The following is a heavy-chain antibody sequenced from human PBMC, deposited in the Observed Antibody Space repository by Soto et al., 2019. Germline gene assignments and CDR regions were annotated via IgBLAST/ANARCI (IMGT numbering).Heavy chain of an antibody. D-gene: IGHD6-13*01. CDR2: MNPNSGNT. Sequence: QVQLVQSGAEVKKPGASVKVSCKASGYTFTSYDINWVRQATGQGLEWMGWMNPNSGNTGYAQKFQGRVTMTRNTSISTAYMELSSLRSEDAAVYYCARNGIAAAGPYYYYYYGMDVWGQGTTVTVSS. J-gene: IGHJ6*02. V-gene: IGHV1-8*01. CDR1: GYTFTSYD. CDR3: ARNGIAAAGPYYYYYYGMDV.